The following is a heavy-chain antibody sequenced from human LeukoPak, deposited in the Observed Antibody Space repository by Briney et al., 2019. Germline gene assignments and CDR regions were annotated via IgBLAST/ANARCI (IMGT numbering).Heavy chain of an antibody. CDR3: AKDLEYYDFWSGYVLGGFDY. CDR1: GFTFSGYG. Sequence: GGSLRLSCAASGFTFSGYGMSWVRQAPGKGLEWVSSISGNAVGTYYVDSVKGRFTISRDNSKNTLYLQMNSLRAEDTAVYYCAKDLEYYDFWSGYVLGGFDYWGQGTLVTVSS. D-gene: IGHD3-3*01. CDR2: ISGNAVGT. J-gene: IGHJ4*02. V-gene: IGHV3-23*01.